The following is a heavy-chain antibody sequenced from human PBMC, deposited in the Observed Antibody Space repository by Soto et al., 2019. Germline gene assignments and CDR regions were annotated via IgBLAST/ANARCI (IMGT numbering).Heavy chain of an antibody. D-gene: IGHD3-10*01. Sequence: EVQLVESGGGLVQPGGSLRLSCAASGLTVSSNYMSWVRQAPGKGLEWLSVIYSDGTTYYGDSVKGRFTISRDNSKNTLYLQMTSLRAEVTAVYYCARAAGLYWGQGTLVSVSS. CDR3: ARAAGLY. J-gene: IGHJ4*02. CDR2: IYSDGTT. CDR1: GLTVSSNY. V-gene: IGHV3-66*01.